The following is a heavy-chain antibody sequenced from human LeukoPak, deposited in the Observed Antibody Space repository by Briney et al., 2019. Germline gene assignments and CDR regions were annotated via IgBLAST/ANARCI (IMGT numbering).Heavy chain of an antibody. D-gene: IGHD5-24*01. CDR1: GYTFTSYD. CDR2: MNPNSGNT. V-gene: IGHV1-8*03. Sequence: ASVKVSCKASGYTFTSYDINWVRQATGQGLEWMGWMNPNSGNTGYAQKFQGRVTITRNTSISTAYMELSNLRSEDTAVYYCARGRRWLQLLFDYWGQGTLVTVSS. J-gene: IGHJ4*02. CDR3: ARGRRWLQLLFDY.